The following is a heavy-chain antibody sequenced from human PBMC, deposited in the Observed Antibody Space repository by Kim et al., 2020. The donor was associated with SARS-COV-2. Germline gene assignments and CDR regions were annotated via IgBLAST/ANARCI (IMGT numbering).Heavy chain of an antibody. V-gene: IGHV3-23*01. CDR1: GFTFDTYA. CDR3: AKVVAMDGYNYYYYYGMDV. CDR2: ISGNGVNK. D-gene: IGHD5-12*01. Sequence: GGSLRLSCVASGFTFDTYAMSWVRQAPGKGLEWVSVISGNGVNKFYADSVRGRLTVSRDNSKNTLYLQMNSLRDEDTALYYCAKVVAMDGYNYYYYYGMDVWGQGTAVTVSS. J-gene: IGHJ6*02.